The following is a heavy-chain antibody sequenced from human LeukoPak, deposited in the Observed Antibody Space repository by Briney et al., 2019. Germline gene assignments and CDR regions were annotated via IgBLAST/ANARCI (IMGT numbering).Heavy chain of an antibody. Sequence: GGSLRLSCAASGFTFSSYAMTWVRRAPGKGLEWVSTIEVGGAITHYAASVRGRFTISRDTSKKILYLQMDSLRPEDTAVYYCAKPLGGSYLFDRWGQGTLVTVSS. V-gene: IGHV3-23*01. CDR2: IEVGGAIT. CDR1: GFTFSSYA. J-gene: IGHJ4*02. D-gene: IGHD1-26*01. CDR3: AKPLGGSYLFDR.